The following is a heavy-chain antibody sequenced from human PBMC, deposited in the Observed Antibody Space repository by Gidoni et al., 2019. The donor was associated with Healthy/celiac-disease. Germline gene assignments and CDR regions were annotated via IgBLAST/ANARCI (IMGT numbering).Heavy chain of an antibody. D-gene: IGHD4-17*01. V-gene: IGHV3-30*04. J-gene: IGHJ3*02. CDR3: ARELDYGDYGLADAFDI. CDR2: ISYDGSNK. Sequence: QVQLVESGGGVVQPGRSLRLSCAASGFTFSSYAMHWVRQAPGKGLEWVAVISYDGSNKYYADSVKGRFTISRDNSKNTLYLQMNSLRAEDTAVYYCARELDYGDYGLADAFDIWGQGTMVTVSS. CDR1: GFTFSSYA.